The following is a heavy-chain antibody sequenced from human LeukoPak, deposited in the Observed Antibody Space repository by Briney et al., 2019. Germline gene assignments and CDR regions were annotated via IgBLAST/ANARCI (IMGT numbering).Heavy chain of an antibody. Sequence: PGGSLRLSCSASGFTFNTYWMSWVRQAPGKGLQWVANVRPDGREQRYVDSVKGRFTISRDNTKNSLYLQMNSLRAEDTALYYCAKRSAAGTVGYFDYWGQGSLVTVSS. CDR3: AKRSAAGTVGYFDY. CDR2: VRPDGREQ. CDR1: GFTFNTYW. J-gene: IGHJ4*02. V-gene: IGHV3-7*03. D-gene: IGHD6-13*01.